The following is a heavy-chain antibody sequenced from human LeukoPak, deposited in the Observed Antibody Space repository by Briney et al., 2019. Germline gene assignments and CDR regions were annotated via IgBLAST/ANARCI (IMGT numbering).Heavy chain of an antibody. Sequence: ASVKLSCKASGYTFTSYDINWVRQATGQGLEWMGWMNPNSGNTGYAQKFQGRVTITRDTSISTAYMELSSLRSEDTAVYYCAREVPGYSSGWYTYYYYYMDVWGKGTTVTVSS. V-gene: IGHV1-8*03. CDR3: AREVPGYSSGWYTYYYYYMDV. CDR1: GYTFTSYD. CDR2: MNPNSGNT. J-gene: IGHJ6*03. D-gene: IGHD6-19*01.